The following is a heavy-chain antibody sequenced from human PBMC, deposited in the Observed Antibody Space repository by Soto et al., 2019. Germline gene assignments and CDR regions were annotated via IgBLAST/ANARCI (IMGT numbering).Heavy chain of an antibody. CDR3: ARAGYSYGYYFDY. V-gene: IGHV3-21*01. J-gene: IGHJ4*02. CDR2: ISSSSSYI. CDR1: GFTFSSYS. D-gene: IGHD5-18*01. Sequence: VQLVESGGGLVKPGGSLRLSCAASGFTFSSYSMNWVRQAPGKGLEWVSSISSSSSYIYYADSVKGRFTISRDNAKNSLYLQMNSLRAEDTAVYYCARAGYSYGYYFDYWGQGTLVTVSS.